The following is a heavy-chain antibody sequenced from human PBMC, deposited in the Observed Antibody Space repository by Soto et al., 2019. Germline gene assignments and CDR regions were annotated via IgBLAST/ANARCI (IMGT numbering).Heavy chain of an antibody. CDR2: TYYRSKWYS. V-gene: IGHV6-1*01. J-gene: IGHJ6*02. CDR1: VDSVSRNSGA. Sequence: SQTLSLTCAISVDSVSRNSGAGNCIRQSPSGGLQWLGRTYYRSKWYSEYAPSVKSRITINPDTAKNQFALQLKSVTPDDSGVYYCARGNWDDGGYYYGMDVWGQGITVTVSS. D-gene: IGHD1-1*01. CDR3: ARGNWDDGGYYYGMDV.